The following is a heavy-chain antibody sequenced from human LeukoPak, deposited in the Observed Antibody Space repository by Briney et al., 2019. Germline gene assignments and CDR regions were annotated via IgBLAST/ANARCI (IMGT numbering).Heavy chain of an antibody. J-gene: IGHJ3*01. CDR1: RVSINDYY. V-gene: IGHV4-59*01. CDR2: VSSTGNT. Sequence: PSGTLSLTCTVARVSINDYYWTWIRQPPGKGLEWIGYVSSTGNTNSNPSLRSRVSMSIDASKKQFSLRLNSVTAADTAVYYCARPYYGHSVGDAYDVWGQGTLVTVSS. CDR3: ARPYYGHSVGDAYDV. D-gene: IGHD4-17*01.